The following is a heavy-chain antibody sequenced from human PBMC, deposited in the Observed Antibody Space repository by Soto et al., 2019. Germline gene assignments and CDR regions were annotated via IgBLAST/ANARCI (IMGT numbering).Heavy chain of an antibody. V-gene: IGHV1-46*01. Sequence: QVQLVQSGAEVIKPGASVKISCKASGYSFTNNYINWVRQAPGQGLEWVGLSNPSGASTTYAQNFQGRVTMTGDTSTRTVYMELSSLRSDDTAVYYCARVYGLVKLGDFWSGYYDYWGQGTQVTVSS. CDR3: ARVYGLVKLGDFWSGYYDY. CDR2: SNPSGAST. J-gene: IGHJ4*02. CDR1: GYSFTNNY. D-gene: IGHD3-3*01.